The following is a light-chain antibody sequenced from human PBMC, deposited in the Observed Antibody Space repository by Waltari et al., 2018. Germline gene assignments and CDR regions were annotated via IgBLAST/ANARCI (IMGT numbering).Light chain of an antibody. J-gene: IGLJ3*02. CDR1: SGHSNYA. V-gene: IGLV4-69*01. CDR3: QTWGTGIRV. CDR2: LNSDDTH. Sequence: QLVLTQSPSASASLGASVKLTCTLSSGHSNYAIAWHQQQPEKGPRYLMKLNSDDTHNKGDGIPGRFSGSSSGAERYLTISSLQSEDEADYYCQTWGTGIRVFGGGTKLTVL.